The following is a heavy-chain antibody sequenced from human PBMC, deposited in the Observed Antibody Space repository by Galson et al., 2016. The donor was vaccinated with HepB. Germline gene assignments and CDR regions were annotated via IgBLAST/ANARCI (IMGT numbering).Heavy chain of an antibody. CDR2: IYWDDDK. J-gene: IGHJ3*01. Sequence: PALVKPTQTLTLTCTFSGFSLTTSGVGVGWIRQPPGKALEFLALIYWDDDKRYSPSLTSRLTVTKDTSKNQVALTMTNVGAPDTGTYYRAHMISCWLSFGEFHNVFDVWGPGKTVDVSS. V-gene: IGHV2-5*02. D-gene: IGHD6-19*01. CDR1: GFSLTTSGVG. CDR3: AHMISCWLSFGEFHNVFDV.